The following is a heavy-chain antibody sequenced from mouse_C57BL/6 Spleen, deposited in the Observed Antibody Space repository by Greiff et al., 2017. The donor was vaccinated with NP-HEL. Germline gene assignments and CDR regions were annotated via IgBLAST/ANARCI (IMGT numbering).Heavy chain of an antibody. CDR3: ARRYYGAHWYFDV. D-gene: IGHD1-1*01. Sequence: EVQVVESGGGLVKPGGSLKLSCAASGFTFSDYGMHWVRQAPEKGLEWVAYISSGSSTIYYADTVKGRFTISRDNAKNTLFLQMTSMRSEDTAMYYCARRYYGAHWYFDVWGTGTTVTVSS. V-gene: IGHV5-17*01. J-gene: IGHJ1*03. CDR1: GFTFSDYG. CDR2: ISSGSSTI.